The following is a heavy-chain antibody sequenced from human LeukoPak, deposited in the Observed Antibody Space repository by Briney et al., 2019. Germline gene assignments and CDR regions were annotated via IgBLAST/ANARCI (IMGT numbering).Heavy chain of an antibody. Sequence: GGSLRLSCAASGFTFSYYWMSWVRQAPGKGLEWVANIKQEGSEKYYVDSVKGRLTISRDNAKNSVYLQMNSLRAEDTAVYYCARDKGYGDYDGSWDYWGQGTLVTVSS. CDR2: IKQEGSEK. CDR3: ARDKGYGDYDGSWDY. J-gene: IGHJ4*02. V-gene: IGHV3-7*01. CDR1: GFTFSYYW. D-gene: IGHD4-17*01.